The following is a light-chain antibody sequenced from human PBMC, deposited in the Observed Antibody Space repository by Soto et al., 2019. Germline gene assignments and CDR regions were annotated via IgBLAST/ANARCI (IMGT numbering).Light chain of an antibody. CDR2: DAS. CDR3: QQRSNWPRIT. V-gene: IGKV3-11*01. Sequence: EIVLTQSPATLSLSAGGRATLSCRASQSVSSYLAWYQQKPSQAPRLLIYDASNRATGIPARFSGSGSGTDFTLTISSLEPEDFAVYYCQQRSNWPRITFGQGTRLEIK. J-gene: IGKJ5*01. CDR1: QSVSSY.